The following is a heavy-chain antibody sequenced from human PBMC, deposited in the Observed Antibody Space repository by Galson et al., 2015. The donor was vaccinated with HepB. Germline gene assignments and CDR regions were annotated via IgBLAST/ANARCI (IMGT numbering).Heavy chain of an antibody. V-gene: IGHV3-9*01. CDR1: GFTFDDYA. J-gene: IGHJ4*02. D-gene: IGHD3-22*01. CDR2: ISWNSGSI. CDR3: AKDIGSGYYENYFDY. Sequence: LRLSCAASGFTFDDYAMHWVRQAPGKGLEWVSGISWNSGSIGYADSVKGRFTISRDNAKNSLYLQMNSLRAEDTALYYCAKDIGSGYYENYFDYWGQGTLVTVSS.